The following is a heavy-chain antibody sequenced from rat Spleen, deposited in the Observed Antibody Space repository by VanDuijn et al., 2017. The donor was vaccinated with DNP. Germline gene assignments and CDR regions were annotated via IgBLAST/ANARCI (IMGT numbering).Heavy chain of an antibody. Sequence: EVQLVESGGGLVQPGSPLKLSCAASGFIFRNYWMTWIRQAPGKGLEWVASITNTGDSTYYPDSVKGRFTISRDNAENTVYLQMNSLRSEDTATYYFIRPEVYYGLEDWSANWGQGTLVTVSS. D-gene: IGHD1-6*01. V-gene: IGHV5-31*01. CDR3: IRPEVYYGLEDWSAN. CDR2: ITNTGDST. CDR1: GFIFRNYW. J-gene: IGHJ3*01.